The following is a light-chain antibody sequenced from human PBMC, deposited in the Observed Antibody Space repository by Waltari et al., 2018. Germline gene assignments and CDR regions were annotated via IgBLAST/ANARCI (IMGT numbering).Light chain of an antibody. J-gene: IGLJ2*01. Sequence: QSVLTQPASVSGSPGQSVSLSCTGTSSDIGGYTFVSCYQQHPGNAPKLIIFEVNNRPSGVSIRFSGSKSDNTASLTISGLQAEDEADYYCSSYTSGTTLVAFGGGTRLTVL. CDR3: SSYTSGTTLVA. CDR2: EVN. V-gene: IGLV2-14*01. CDR1: SSDIGGYTF.